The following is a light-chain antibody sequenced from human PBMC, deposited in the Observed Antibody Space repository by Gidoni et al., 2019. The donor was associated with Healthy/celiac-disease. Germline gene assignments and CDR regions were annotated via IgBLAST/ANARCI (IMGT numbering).Light chain of an antibody. CDR2: AAS. CDR1: QSISSY. Sequence: DIQMTQSPSSLSASVGDSVTLTCRARQSISSYLNWYQQKPGKSPKLLIYAASSLQSGVPARFSGSGSGTDFTLTISSLQPEDFATYYCQQSYRTPRTFGQGTKVEIK. J-gene: IGKJ1*01. V-gene: IGKV1-39*01. CDR3: QQSYRTPRT.